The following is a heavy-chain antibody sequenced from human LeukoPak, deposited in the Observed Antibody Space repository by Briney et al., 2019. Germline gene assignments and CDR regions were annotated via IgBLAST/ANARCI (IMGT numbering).Heavy chain of an antibody. CDR3: ARGYCTSSNCLSRFADY. J-gene: IGHJ4*02. CDR1: GFTFSSYW. V-gene: IGHV3-74*01. D-gene: IGHD2-2*01. CDR2: INGDGSDT. Sequence: GGSLRLSCAASGFTFSSYWIHWVRQAPGTGLVWVSRINGDGSDTSYADSVKGRFTISRDNAKNTEYLQMDSLRAEDTAVYYCARGYCTSSNCLSRFADYWGQGTLVTVST.